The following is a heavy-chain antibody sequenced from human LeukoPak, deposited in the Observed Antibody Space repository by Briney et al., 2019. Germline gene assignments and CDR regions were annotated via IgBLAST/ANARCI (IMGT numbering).Heavy chain of an antibody. J-gene: IGHJ4*02. Sequence: PSVTLSLTCTVSGGSMTTHHWNWIRQTPGKGLEWIGYVFDSGRTKENPSLKSRVTLSADTSKNQLSLRLNSVTAADTAVYYCTTIKRGNIFGYFDFWGQGILVTVSS. CDR1: GGSMTTHH. CDR3: TTIKRGNIFGYFDF. CDR2: VFDSGRT. D-gene: IGHD5-18*01. V-gene: IGHV4-59*11.